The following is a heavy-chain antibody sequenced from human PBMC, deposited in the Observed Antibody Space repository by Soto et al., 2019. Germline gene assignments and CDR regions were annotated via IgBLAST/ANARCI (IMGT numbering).Heavy chain of an antibody. CDR1: GFTHSSYA. CDR2: ISGSGGST. CDR3: AKVQSPISMIVVFTHFYCDY. J-gene: IGHJ4*02. Sequence: AGGSLRLSCAASGFTHSSYAMSWVRQAPGKGLEWVSAISGSGGSTYYADSVKGRFTISRDNSKNTLYLQMNSLRAEDTAVYYCAKVQSPISMIVVFTHFYCDYWGXGTLVTVSS. V-gene: IGHV3-23*01. D-gene: IGHD3-22*01.